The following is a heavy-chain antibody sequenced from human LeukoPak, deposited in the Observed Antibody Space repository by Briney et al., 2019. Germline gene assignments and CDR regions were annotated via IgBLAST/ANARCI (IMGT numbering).Heavy chain of an antibody. V-gene: IGHV1-69*13. J-gene: IGHJ4*02. Sequence: ASVKVSCKASGYTFTSYDINWVRQAPGQGLEWMGGIIPIFGTANYAQKFQGRVTITADESTSTAYMELSSLRSEDTAVYYCARDPSSSGWFAWGQGTLVTVSS. CDR2: IIPIFGTA. CDR1: GYTFTSYD. D-gene: IGHD6-19*01. CDR3: ARDPSSSGWFA.